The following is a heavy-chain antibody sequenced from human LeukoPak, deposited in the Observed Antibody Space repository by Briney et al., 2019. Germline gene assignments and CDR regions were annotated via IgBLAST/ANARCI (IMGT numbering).Heavy chain of an antibody. CDR1: GGSISSYY. J-gene: IGHJ4*02. V-gene: IGHV4-59*01. CDR3: ARSGLGGVVTIYDY. D-gene: IGHD4-23*01. Sequence: SETLSLTCTVSGGSISSYYWSWIRQPPGKGLEWIGYIYYSGSTNYNPSLKSRVTISVDTSKNQFSLKLSSVTAADTAVYYCARSGLGGVVTIYDYWGQGTLVTVSS. CDR2: IYYSGST.